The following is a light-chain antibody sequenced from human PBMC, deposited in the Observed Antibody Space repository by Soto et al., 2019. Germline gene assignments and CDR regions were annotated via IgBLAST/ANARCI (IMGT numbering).Light chain of an antibody. J-gene: IGKJ1*01. CDR1: QSINRL. CDR3: LQDYSYPRT. Sequence: DIQMTQSPSTLSASVGDRVTITCRASQSINRLLAWYQQKPGQAPKLLIYDASNLESGVPSRFSGSGSGAEFTLTISSLQPEDSATYYCLQDYSYPRTFGQGTKVDIK. V-gene: IGKV1-5*01. CDR2: DAS.